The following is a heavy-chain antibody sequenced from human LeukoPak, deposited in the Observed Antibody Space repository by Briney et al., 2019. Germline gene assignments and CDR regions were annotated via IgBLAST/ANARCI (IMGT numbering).Heavy chain of an antibody. J-gene: IGHJ6*03. CDR2: IYYSGST. D-gene: IGHD2-2*01. Sequence: PSKTLSLTCTVSGGSISSYYWSWIRQPPGKGLEWIGYIYYSGSTNYNPSLKSRVTISVDTSKNQFSLKLSSVTAADTAVYYCARTPVGYCSSTSCRYYYYYMDVWGKGTTVTVSS. CDR3: ARTPVGYCSSTSCRYYYYYMDV. CDR1: GGSISSYY. V-gene: IGHV4-59*01.